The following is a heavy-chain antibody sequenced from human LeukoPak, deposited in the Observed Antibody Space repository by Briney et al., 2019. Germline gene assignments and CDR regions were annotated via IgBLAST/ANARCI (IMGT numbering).Heavy chain of an antibody. CDR2: ISGSSDDI. J-gene: IGHJ4*02. V-gene: IGHV3-23*01. CDR3: ARGAGRYSSLTDY. D-gene: IGHD6-13*01. CDR1: GFTFSSYA. Sequence: GGSLRPSCAASGFTFSSYAMSWVRQAPGKGLEWVSAISGSSDDIYDADSAKGRFTISRDNSKNTLYLQMNSLRAEDTAVYYCARGAGRYSSLTDYWGQGTQVTVSS.